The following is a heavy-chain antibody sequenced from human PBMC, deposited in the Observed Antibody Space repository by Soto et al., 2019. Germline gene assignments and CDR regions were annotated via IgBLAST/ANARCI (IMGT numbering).Heavy chain of an antibody. D-gene: IGHD6-19*01. J-gene: IGHJ4*02. CDR1: GGSISSYY. V-gene: IGHV4-59*08. CDR2: IYYSGST. CDR3: ARHSSGLAGYFDY. Sequence: SETLSLTWTVSGGSISSYYWSWIRQPPGKGLEWIGYIYYSGSTNYNPSLKSRVTISVDTSKNQFSLKLSSVTAADTAVYYCARHSSGLAGYFDYWGQGTLVTVSS.